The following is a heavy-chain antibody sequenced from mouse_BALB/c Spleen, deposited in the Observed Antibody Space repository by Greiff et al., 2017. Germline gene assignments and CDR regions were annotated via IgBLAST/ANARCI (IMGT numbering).Heavy chain of an antibody. CDR1: GFTFSSYT. CDR3: ARQIGDAMDY. V-gene: IGHV5-12-2*01. J-gene: IGHJ4*01. Sequence: EVMLVESGGGLVQPGGSLKLSCAASGFTFSSYTMSWVRQTPEKRLEWVAYISNGGSSTYYPATVKGRFTISRDNAKNTLYLRMSSLKAEDTAMYYCARQIGDAMDYWGQGTSVTVSA. CDR2: ISNGGSST.